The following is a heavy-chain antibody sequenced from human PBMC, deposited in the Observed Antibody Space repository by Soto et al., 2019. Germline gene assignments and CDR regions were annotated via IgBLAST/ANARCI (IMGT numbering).Heavy chain of an antibody. CDR2: ISGSGGST. V-gene: IGHV3-23*01. D-gene: IGHD4-17*01. CDR1: GLTFSSYA. J-gene: IGHJ4*02. CDR3: AKGFMTTVVSRHVGGLYFDY. Sequence: EVQLLESGGGLVQPGGSLRLSCAASGLTFSSYAMSWVRQAPGKGLEWVSAISGSGGSTYYADSVKGRFTISRDNSKNTLYLQMNSLRAEDTAVYYCAKGFMTTVVSRHVGGLYFDYWGQGTLVTVSS.